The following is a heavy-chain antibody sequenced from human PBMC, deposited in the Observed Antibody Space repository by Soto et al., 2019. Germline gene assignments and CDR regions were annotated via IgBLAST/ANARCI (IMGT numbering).Heavy chain of an antibody. CDR1: GGTFSSYA. CDR2: IIPIFGTA. J-gene: IGHJ4*02. V-gene: IGHV1-69*01. D-gene: IGHD5-18*01. Sequence: QVQLVQSGAEVKKPGSSVKVSCKASGGTFSSYAISWVRQAPGQGLERMGGIIPIFGTANYAQKFQGRVTITADESTSTAYMELSSLRSEDTAVYYCARLVLYTAMVTDYFDYWGQGTLVSVSS. CDR3: ARLVLYTAMVTDYFDY.